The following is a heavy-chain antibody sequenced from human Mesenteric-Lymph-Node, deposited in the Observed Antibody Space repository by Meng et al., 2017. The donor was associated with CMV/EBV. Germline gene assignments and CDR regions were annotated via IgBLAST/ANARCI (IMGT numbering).Heavy chain of an antibody. J-gene: IGHJ4*02. CDR3: AGPSVDIVMGY. Sequence: SVKVSCKASGGTFSSYAISWVRQAPGQGLEWMGGIIPIFGTANYAQKFQGRVTMTRDTSISTAYMELSRLRSDDTAVYYCAGPSVDIVMGYWGQGTLVTVSS. D-gene: IGHD5-12*01. V-gene: IGHV1-69*05. CDR1: GGTFSSYA. CDR2: IIPIFGTA.